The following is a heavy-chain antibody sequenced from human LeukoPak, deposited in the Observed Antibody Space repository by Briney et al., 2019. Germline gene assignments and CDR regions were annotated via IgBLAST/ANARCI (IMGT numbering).Heavy chain of an antibody. CDR3: AKGTGYGYCDY. Sequence: GGSLRLSCAASGFTFSSYEMNWVRQAPGKGLEWVSYISSSGSTIYYADSVKGRFTISRDNAKNSLYLQMNSLRAEDTALYYCAKGTGYGYCDYWGQGTLVTVSS. CDR2: ISSSGSTI. D-gene: IGHD5-18*01. CDR1: GFTFSSYE. V-gene: IGHV3-48*03. J-gene: IGHJ4*02.